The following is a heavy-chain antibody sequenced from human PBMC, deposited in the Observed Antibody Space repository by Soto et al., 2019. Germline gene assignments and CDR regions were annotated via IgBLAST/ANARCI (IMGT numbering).Heavy chain of an antibody. CDR3: ARVVMTTVNESYYYGMEV. V-gene: IGHV1-69*11. J-gene: IGHJ6*02. CDR1: GGTFSSYA. Sequence: GASVKVSCKASGGTFSSYAISWVRQAPGQGLEWMGRIIPFIGTANYAQKFQGRVTITADESTSTAYMELTSLRSEDTAVYYCARVVMTTVNESYYYGMEVWGQGTTVTVS. CDR2: IIPFIGTA. D-gene: IGHD4-4*01.